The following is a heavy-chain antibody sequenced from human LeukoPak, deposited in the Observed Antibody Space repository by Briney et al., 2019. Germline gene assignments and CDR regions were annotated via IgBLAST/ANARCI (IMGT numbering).Heavy chain of an antibody. J-gene: IGHJ3*02. D-gene: IGHD4-17*01. V-gene: IGHV3-21*01. CDR3: ARAISDYHASDI. Sequence: RGSLRDSCAASGFTFSSYSRNWVRQAPGKGLEWVSSISSSSNFIYYADSVKGRFTISRDNAKNSLYLQMNSLRAEDTAVYYCARAISDYHASDIWGQRTMVPVFS. CDR2: ISSSSNFI. CDR1: GFTFSSYS.